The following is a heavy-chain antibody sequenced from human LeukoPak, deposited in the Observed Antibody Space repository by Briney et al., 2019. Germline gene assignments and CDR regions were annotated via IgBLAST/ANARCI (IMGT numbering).Heavy chain of an antibody. D-gene: IGHD2-2*01. CDR1: GYTLSNHA. Sequence: ASVKVSCKASGYTLSNHAIHWVRQAPGQRLEWMGWINVGNGNTKYSRKLQGRLTITGDTSASTVYMELRGLNSEDATVYYCATDSTTWLYGMDVWGQGTTVAVSS. V-gene: IGHV1-3*01. CDR2: INVGNGNT. J-gene: IGHJ6*02. CDR3: ATDSTTWLYGMDV.